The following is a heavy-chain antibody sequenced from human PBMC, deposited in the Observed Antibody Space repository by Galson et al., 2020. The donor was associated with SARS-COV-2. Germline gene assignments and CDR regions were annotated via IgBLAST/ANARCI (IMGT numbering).Heavy chain of an antibody. Sequence: SETLSLTCAVSGGSISSGGYSWSWIRQPPGKGLEWIGYIYYSGNTYYNPSLKSRVTISVDSSKTQFSLKLSSVTAADTAVYYCARVYYGSGKDYYVDVWGKGTTVTISS. J-gene: IGHJ6*03. CDR1: GGSISSGGYS. V-gene: IGHV4-30-4*07. D-gene: IGHD3-10*01. CDR2: IYYSGNT. CDR3: ARVYYGSGKDYYVDV.